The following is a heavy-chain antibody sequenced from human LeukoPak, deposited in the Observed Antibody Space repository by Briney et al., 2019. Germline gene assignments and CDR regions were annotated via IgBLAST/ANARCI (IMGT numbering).Heavy chain of an antibody. CDR1: GFTFSSYW. CDR2: IKQDGSDK. V-gene: IGHV3-7*01. CDR3: ARDVEMYSSTWSDAFDI. D-gene: IGHD6-13*01. Sequence: GGSLRLSCAASGFTFSSYWMTWVRQAPGKGLEWVANIKQDGSDKYYMDSVRGRFTISRDNAKNSLYLQMNSLRVEDTAVYYCARDVEMYSSTWSDAFDIWGQGTMVTASS. J-gene: IGHJ3*02.